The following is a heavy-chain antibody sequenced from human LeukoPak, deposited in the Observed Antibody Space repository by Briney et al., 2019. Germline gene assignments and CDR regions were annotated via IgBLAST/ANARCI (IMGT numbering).Heavy chain of an antibody. V-gene: IGHV3-23*01. CDR3: AKYSGYDLGWFDP. J-gene: IGHJ5*02. Sequence: GGSLRLSCAASGFTFSRYGMSWVRQAPGKGLKWVSAISGRGGSTYYADSVKGRFTISRDNSKNTLYLQMNSLRVEDTAVYYCAKYSGYDLGWFDPWGQGTLVTVSS. D-gene: IGHD5-12*01. CDR2: ISGRGGST. CDR1: GFTFSRYG.